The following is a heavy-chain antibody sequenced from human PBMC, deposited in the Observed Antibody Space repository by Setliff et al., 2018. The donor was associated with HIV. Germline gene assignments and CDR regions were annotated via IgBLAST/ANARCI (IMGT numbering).Heavy chain of an antibody. CDR2: MSTGGGIK. CDR1: GFTFGDYV. CDR3: VRDPIEGSPDYFDY. Sequence: LRLSCAASGFTFGDYVLHWVRQAPGKGLEWVAVMSTGGGIKICADSVKGRFTISRDNSRNTLFLQMNNLRPEDTATYYCVRDPIEGSPDYFDYWGQGALVTVSS. J-gene: IGHJ4*02. D-gene: IGHD1-26*01. V-gene: IGHV3-30-3*01.